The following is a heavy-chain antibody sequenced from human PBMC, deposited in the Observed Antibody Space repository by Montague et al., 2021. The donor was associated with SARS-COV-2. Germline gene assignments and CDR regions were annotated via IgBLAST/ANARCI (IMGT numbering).Heavy chain of an antibody. Sequence: SETLSLTCAVYDGSFSGCYWSWIRQPPGKGLEWIGEINHSGSTNYNPSLKSRVTISVDTSKNQFSLKLSSVTAADTAVYYCARGSTVTHYWGQGTLVTVSS. D-gene: IGHD4-17*01. CDR1: DGSFSGCY. CDR3: ARGSTVTHY. J-gene: IGHJ4*02. V-gene: IGHV4-34*01. CDR2: INHSGST.